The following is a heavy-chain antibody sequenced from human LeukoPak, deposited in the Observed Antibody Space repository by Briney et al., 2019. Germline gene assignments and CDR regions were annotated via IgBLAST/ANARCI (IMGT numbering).Heavy chain of an antibody. CDR3: ARQGRYCSSTSCFGRYYFDY. J-gene: IGHJ4*02. CDR1: GYSFTSYW. V-gene: IGHV5-51*01. Sequence: GESLKISCKGSGYSFTSYWIGWVRQMPGKGLEWMGIIYPGDSDTRYSPSFQGQVTISADKSISTAYQQWSSLKASDTAMYYCARQGRYCSSTSCFGRYYFDYWGQGTLVTVSS. CDR2: IYPGDSDT. D-gene: IGHD2-2*01.